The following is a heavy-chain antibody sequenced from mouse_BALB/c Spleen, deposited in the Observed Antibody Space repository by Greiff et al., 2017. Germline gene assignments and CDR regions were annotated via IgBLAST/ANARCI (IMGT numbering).Heavy chain of an antibody. Sequence: EVHLVESGGGLVKPGGSLKLSCAASGFTFSSYAMSWVRQTPEKRLEWVASISSGGSTYYPDSVKGRFTISRDNARNILYLQMSSLRSEDTAMYYCARGVNYYAMDYWGQGTSVTVSS. J-gene: IGHJ4*01. CDR2: ISSGGST. V-gene: IGHV5-6-5*01. CDR3: ARGVNYYAMDY. CDR1: GFTFSSYA.